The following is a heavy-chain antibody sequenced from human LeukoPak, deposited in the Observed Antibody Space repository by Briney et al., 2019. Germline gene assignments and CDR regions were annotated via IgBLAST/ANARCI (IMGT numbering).Heavy chain of an antibody. CDR2: INHSGST. D-gene: IGHD6-6*01. CDR1: GGSFSGYY. J-gene: IGHJ4*02. Sequence: PSETLSLTCAVYGGSFSGYYWSWIRLPPGKGLEWIGEINHSGSTNYNPSLKSRVTISVDTSKNQFSLKLSSVTAADTAVYYCARGEAARLFDYWGQGTLVTVSS. V-gene: IGHV4-34*01. CDR3: ARGEAARLFDY.